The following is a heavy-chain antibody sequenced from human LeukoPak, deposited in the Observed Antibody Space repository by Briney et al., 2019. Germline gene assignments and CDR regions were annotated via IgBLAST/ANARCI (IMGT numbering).Heavy chain of an antibody. D-gene: IGHD3-9*01. CDR1: GFTFSSYW. Sequence: GGSLRLSCAASGFTFSSYWMSWDRQAPGKGLEWVANIKQDGSEKYYVDSVKGRFTISRDNAKNSLYLQMNSLRAEDTAVYYCARGGGPYDIQYDYWGQGTLVTVSS. J-gene: IGHJ4*02. V-gene: IGHV3-7*01. CDR2: IKQDGSEK. CDR3: ARGGGPYDIQYDY.